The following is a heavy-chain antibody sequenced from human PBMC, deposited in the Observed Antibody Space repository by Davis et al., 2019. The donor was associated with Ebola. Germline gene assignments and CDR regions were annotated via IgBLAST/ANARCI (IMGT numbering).Heavy chain of an antibody. CDR1: GGTFSSYA. D-gene: IGHD5-12*01. V-gene: IGHV1-69*06. J-gene: IGHJ4*02. Sequence: SVKVSCKASGGTFSSYAISWVRQAPGQGLEWMGGIIPIFGTANYAQKFQGRVTITADKSTSTAYMELSSLRSEDTAVYYCARDPRPFIVATGYFDYWGQGTLVTVSS. CDR3: ARDPRPFIVATGYFDY. CDR2: IIPIFGTA.